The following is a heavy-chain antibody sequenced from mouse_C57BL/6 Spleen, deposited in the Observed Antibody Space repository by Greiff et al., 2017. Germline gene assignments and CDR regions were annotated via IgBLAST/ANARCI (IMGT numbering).Heavy chain of an antibody. CDR2: IDPSDSET. CDR1: GYTFTSYW. CDR3: ARENYGSSYAY. Sequence: VQLQQPGAELVRPGSSVKLSCKASGYTFTSYWMHWVKQRPIQGLEWIGNIDPSDSETHYNQKFKDKATLTVDKSSSTAYMQLSSLTSEDSAVYYYARENYGSSYAYWGQGTPFTVSA. D-gene: IGHD1-1*01. V-gene: IGHV1-52*01. J-gene: IGHJ3*01.